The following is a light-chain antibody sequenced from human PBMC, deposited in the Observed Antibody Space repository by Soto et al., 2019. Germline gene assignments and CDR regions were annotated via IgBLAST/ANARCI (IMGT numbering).Light chain of an antibody. CDR2: RAS. CDR3: HQYGSSPKT. J-gene: IGKJ1*01. CDR1: QSVSSNY. Sequence: EIVLTQSPGTLSLSPGERATLSCRASQSVSSNYLTWYQQKPGHAPRLLIFRASTRATGIPDRFSGSGSGTDFTLTVSRLEPEDFAVYYCHQYGSSPKTFGQWTKVEIK. V-gene: IGKV3-20*01.